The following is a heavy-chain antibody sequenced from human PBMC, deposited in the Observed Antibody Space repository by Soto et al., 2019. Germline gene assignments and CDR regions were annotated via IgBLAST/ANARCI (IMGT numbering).Heavy chain of an antibody. CDR3: ARGDSTDCSNGVCSFFYNHDMDV. CDR2: INPESGGT. Sequence: ASVKVSCKASGYSFTDYHIHWLRQSPGQGLEWLGRINPESGGTSTAQKFQGWVTMTTDTSISTASMELTRLTSDDTAIYYCARGDSTDCSNGVCSFFYNHDMDVWGQGTTVTVSS. CDR1: GYSFTDYH. D-gene: IGHD2-8*01. V-gene: IGHV1-2*04. J-gene: IGHJ6*02.